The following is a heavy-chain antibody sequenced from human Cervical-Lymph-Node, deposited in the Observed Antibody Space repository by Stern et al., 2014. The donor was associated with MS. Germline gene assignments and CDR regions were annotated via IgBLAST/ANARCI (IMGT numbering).Heavy chain of an antibody. V-gene: IGHV1-8*01. Sequence: VQLVQSGAEVEKPGASVKVSCKTSGYDFNTYDITWVRQAPGKGLEWMGWMNPRNGNSVYAPQFQGRVTMTRDNSLRTAYMEVRGLRSDDTAVYYCATPSLPFFWGRGTLITVSS. J-gene: IGHJ4*02. CDR2: MNPRNGNS. CDR1: GYDFNTYD. CDR3: ATPSLPFF. D-gene: IGHD3-3*01.